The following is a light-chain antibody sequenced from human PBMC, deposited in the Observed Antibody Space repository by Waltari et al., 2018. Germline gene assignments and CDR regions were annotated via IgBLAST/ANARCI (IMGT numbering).Light chain of an antibody. V-gene: IGKV1-5*03. CDR2: KVS. CDR1: QCVSTW. J-gene: IGKJ1*01. CDR3: QQYNSDSWT. Sequence: DIQMTQSPSTLSASVGDRLTITCRASQCVSTWLAWFQQKPGKAPNLLIYKVSNLESGVPSRFSGGGSGTEFTLSISSLQPDDFATYYCQQYNSDSWTFGQGTKVEI.